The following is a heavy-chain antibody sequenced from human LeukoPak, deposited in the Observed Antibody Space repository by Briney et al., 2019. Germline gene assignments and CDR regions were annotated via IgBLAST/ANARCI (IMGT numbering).Heavy chain of an antibody. J-gene: IGHJ4*02. CDR1: GGSISSHY. CDR2: IYYSGST. CDR3: ARDIYDSSGYGFDY. Sequence: SETLSLTCTVSGGSISSHYWSWIRQPPGKGLEWIGYIYYSGSTNYNPSLKSRVTISVDTSKNQFSLKLSSVTAADTAVYYCARDIYDSSGYGFDYWGQGTLVTVSS. D-gene: IGHD3-22*01. V-gene: IGHV4-59*11.